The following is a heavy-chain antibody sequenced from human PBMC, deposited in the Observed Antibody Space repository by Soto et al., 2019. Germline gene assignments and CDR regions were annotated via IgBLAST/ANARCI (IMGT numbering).Heavy chain of an antibody. CDR1: GVSMSRSTYY. V-gene: IGHV4-39*01. J-gene: IGHJ4*02. CDR2: IYSSGTT. CDR3: ASVITMVRGVLEY. Sequence: QLHLQESGPGLVRPSETLSLTCTVSGVSMSRSTYYWGWIRQPPGKGLEWVGSIYSSGTTYYNPSLKSRLTISADTSNNQFSLKLTSVNAADTAVYYCASVITMVRGVLEYWGQGTLVTVSS. D-gene: IGHD3-10*01.